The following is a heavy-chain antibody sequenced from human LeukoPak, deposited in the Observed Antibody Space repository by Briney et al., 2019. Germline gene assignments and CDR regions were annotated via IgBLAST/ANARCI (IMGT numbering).Heavy chain of an antibody. V-gene: IGHV3-7*05. J-gene: IGHJ6*02. CDR3: TKENFGCNEWYGRGV. D-gene: IGHD2-2*01. CDR2: IGQDGSKQ. CDR1: GFTFRDYW. Sequence: GGSLRLSCAASGFTFRDYWTGWGCQGPGKGLGRVAAIGQDGSKQYYLDSVKDRFTITRDNAKNSLSLQMNSLRAEDTGGYYCTKENFGCNEWYGRGVWGQGTTVTVSS.